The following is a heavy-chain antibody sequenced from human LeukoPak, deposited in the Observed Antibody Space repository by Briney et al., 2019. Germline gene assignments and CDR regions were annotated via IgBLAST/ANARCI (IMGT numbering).Heavy chain of an antibody. V-gene: IGHV3-33*01. D-gene: IGHD3-22*01. Sequence: GGSLRLSCAASGFNFSSYGMHWVRQAPGKGLEWVAVVWYDGSNKYYADSVKGRFTISRDNSKNTLYLQMNSLRAEDTAVYYCARERPWPQHYYDSSGYLDYWGQGTLVTVSS. CDR2: VWYDGSNK. J-gene: IGHJ4*02. CDR3: ARERPWPQHYYDSSGYLDY. CDR1: GFNFSSYG.